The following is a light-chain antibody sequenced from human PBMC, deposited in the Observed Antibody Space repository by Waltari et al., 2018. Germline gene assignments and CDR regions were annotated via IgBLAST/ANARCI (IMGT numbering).Light chain of an antibody. CDR3: QERSNWPGGS. CDR1: QSVSTY. V-gene: IGKV3-11*01. J-gene: IGKJ4*01. CDR2: DAS. Sequence: EIVLTQSPATLSLSPGASVTLSCRASQSVSTYLAGYQQKPGQAPRLLIYDASTRATGIPARFVGSGSETDFTLTISRLEPEDFAVYYCQERSNWPGGSFGGGTKVEIK.